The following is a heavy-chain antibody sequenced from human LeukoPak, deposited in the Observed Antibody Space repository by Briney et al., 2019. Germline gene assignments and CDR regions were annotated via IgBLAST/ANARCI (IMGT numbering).Heavy chain of an antibody. CDR2: INHSGST. CDR1: GGSISSSSYY. J-gene: IGHJ4*02. Sequence: PSETLSLTCTVSGGSISSSSYYWSWIRQPPGKGLEWIGEINHSGSTNYNPSLKSRVTISVDTSKNQFSLKLSSVTAADTAVYYCARRPLIYGGKRSFPDYWGQGTLVTVSS. CDR3: ARRPLIYGGKRSFPDY. V-gene: IGHV4-39*07. D-gene: IGHD4-23*01.